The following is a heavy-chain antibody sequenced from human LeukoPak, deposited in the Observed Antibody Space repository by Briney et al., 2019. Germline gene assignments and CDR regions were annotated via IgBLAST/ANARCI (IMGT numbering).Heavy chain of an antibody. CDR3: AKDWDIAVAGNIEY. Sequence: GGTLRLSCAVSGFTFRSYAMTWVRQAPGKGLEWVSGIGGSGDRIYDADSVTGRFTISRDNSKNTLYLQMTSLRDEDTAVYYCAKDWDIAVAGNIEYWGQGALVTVSS. J-gene: IGHJ4*02. CDR2: IGGSGDRI. CDR1: GFTFRSYA. D-gene: IGHD6-19*01. V-gene: IGHV3-23*01.